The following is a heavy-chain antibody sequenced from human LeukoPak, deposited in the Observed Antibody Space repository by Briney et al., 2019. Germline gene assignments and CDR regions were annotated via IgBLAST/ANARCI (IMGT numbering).Heavy chain of an antibody. J-gene: IGHJ4*02. D-gene: IGHD5-18*01. CDR3: ARSSTAIDY. CDR1: GFTFSTYW. CDR2: IKQDGSEK. V-gene: IGHV3-7*01. Sequence: GGSLRLSCAASGFTFSTYWMSWVRQAPGKGLEWVANIKQDGSEKYYVDSVKGRFTITRDNAKNSLYLQMNSLRAEDTAVYFCARSSTAIDYWGQGTLVTVSS.